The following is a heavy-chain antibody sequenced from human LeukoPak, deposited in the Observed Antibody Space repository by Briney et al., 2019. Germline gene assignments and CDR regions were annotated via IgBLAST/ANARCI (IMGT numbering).Heavy chain of an antibody. D-gene: IGHD3-16*01. CDR2: ISGDGGST. CDR3: VKPWGTFYFDY. Sequence: PGGSLRLSCAASGFTFDDYAMHWVRQAPGKGLEWVPLISGDGGSTHYADSVKGRFTISRDNSKNSLYLQVNSLRTEDTALYYCVKPWGTFYFDYWGQGTLVTVSS. V-gene: IGHV3-43*02. J-gene: IGHJ4*02. CDR1: GFTFDDYA.